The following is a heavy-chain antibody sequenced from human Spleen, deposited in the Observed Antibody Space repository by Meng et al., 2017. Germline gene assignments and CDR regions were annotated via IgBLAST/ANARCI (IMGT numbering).Heavy chain of an antibody. D-gene: IGHD1-26*01. CDR3: ARRAPRYSGSYSSHYYYYGMDV. Sequence: GESLKISCKSSGYIFTSNWIGWVRQMPGKALEWMGIIYPGDSDTRYSPSFQGQVTISADKSISTAYLQWSSLKASDTAMYYCARRAPRYSGSYSSHYYYYGMDVWGQGTTVTVSS. CDR2: IYPGDSDT. CDR1: GYIFTSNW. V-gene: IGHV5-51*01. J-gene: IGHJ6*02.